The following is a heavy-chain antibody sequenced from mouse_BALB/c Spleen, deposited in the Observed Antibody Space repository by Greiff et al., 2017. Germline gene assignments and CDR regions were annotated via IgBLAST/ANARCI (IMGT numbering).Heavy chain of an antibody. CDR3: ARSGVITTVVATFDY. CDR2: IDPSDSYT. D-gene: IGHD1-1*01. Sequence: QQSCKASGYTFTSYWMHWVKQRPGQGLEWIGEIDPSDSYTNYNQKFKGKATLTVDKSSSTAYMQLSSLTSEDSAVYYCARSGVITTVVATFDYWGQGTTLTVSS. J-gene: IGHJ2*01. CDR1: GYTFTSYW. V-gene: IGHV1-69*02.